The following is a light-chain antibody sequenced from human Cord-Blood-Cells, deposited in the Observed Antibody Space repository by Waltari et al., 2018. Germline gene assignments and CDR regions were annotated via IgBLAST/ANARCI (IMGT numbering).Light chain of an antibody. CDR2: QDS. CDR1: KSGDKY. J-gene: IGLJ1*01. Sequence: SYELTQPPSVSVSPGQPASITCSGAKSGDKYACWYQQKPGQSPVLVIYQDSKRPSGIPERFSGSNSGNTATLTISGTQAMDEADYYCQAWDSSTAVFGTGTKVTVL. V-gene: IGLV3-1*01. CDR3: QAWDSSTAV.